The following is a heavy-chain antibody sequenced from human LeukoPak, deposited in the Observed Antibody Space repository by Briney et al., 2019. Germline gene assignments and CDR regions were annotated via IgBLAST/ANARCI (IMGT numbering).Heavy chain of an antibody. J-gene: IGHJ4*02. CDR1: GFTFSNAW. CDR2: IKSKTDGGTT. V-gene: IGHV3-15*01. CDR3: TTVDDFWSGYYDY. Sequence: GGSLRLSCAASGFTFSNAWMSWVRQAPGKGLEWVGRIKSKTDGGTTDYAAPVKGRFTISRDDSKNTLYLQMYSLKTEDTAVYYCTTVDDFWSGYYDYWGQGTLVTVSS. D-gene: IGHD3-3*01.